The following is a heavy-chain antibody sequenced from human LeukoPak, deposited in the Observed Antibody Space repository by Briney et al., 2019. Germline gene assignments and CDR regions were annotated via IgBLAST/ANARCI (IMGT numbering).Heavy chain of an antibody. V-gene: IGHV3-7*03. CDR2: VKQDGSEK. CDR1: GFTFNSYW. Sequence: GGSLRLSCAASGFTFNSYWMNWVRQAPGKGLEWVANVKQDGSEKYYVDSVKGRFTISRDNAKNSLYLQMNSLRAEDTAVYYCAKGPLVRGVTYFDYWGQGTLVTVSS. J-gene: IGHJ4*02. CDR3: AKGPLVRGVTYFDY. D-gene: IGHD3-10*01.